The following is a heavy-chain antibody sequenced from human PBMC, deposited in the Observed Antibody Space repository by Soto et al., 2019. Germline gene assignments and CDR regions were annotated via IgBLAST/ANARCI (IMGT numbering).Heavy chain of an antibody. D-gene: IGHD5-12*01. CDR3: ARGRDGYNSEEDYYYYGMDV. CDR1: GGTFSSYA. V-gene: IGHV1-69*12. Sequence: QVQLVQSGAEVKKPGSSVKVSCKASGGTFSSYAISWVRQAPGQGLEWMGGIIPIFGTAHYAQKFQGRVTITADESTSTAYMELSSMRSEDTAVYYCARGRDGYNSEEDYYYYGMDVWGQGTTVTVSS. J-gene: IGHJ6*02. CDR2: IIPIFGTA.